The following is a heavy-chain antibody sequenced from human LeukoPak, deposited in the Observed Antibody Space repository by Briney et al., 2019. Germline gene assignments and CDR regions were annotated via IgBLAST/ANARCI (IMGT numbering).Heavy chain of an antibody. D-gene: IGHD2-15*01. CDR3: TPGFAFDV. CDR2: LSTEGGRT. Sequence: GPLTLSCAPSGFTFTVYWMHWLRQRPGEALVWVSHLSTEGGRTNYAASAKGRFTTSRDNTTNTVYLQMSSLRAEDTAVYYCTPGFAFDVWGQGTIVTVSS. V-gene: IGHV3-74*01. CDR1: GFTFTVYW. J-gene: IGHJ3*01.